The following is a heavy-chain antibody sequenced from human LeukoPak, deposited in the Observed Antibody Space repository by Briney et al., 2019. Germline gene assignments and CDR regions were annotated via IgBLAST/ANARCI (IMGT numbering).Heavy chain of an antibody. CDR2: ISSNGGST. D-gene: IGHD4-23*01. Sequence: GGSLRLSCAVSGFTFSSYAMHWVRQAPGKGLEYVSAISSNGGSTYYANSVKGRFTISRDNSKNTLYLQMGSLRAEDMAVYYCASGDYGGRFDYWGQGTLVTVSS. CDR1: GFTFSSYA. CDR3: ASGDYGGRFDY. J-gene: IGHJ4*02. V-gene: IGHV3-64*01.